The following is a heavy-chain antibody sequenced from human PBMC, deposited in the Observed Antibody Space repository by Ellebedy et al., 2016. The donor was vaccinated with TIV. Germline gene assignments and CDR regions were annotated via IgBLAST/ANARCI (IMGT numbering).Heavy chain of an antibody. V-gene: IGHV1-24*01. D-gene: IGHD3-22*01. Sequence: ASVKVSXXVSGYTLTELSMHWVRQAPGKGLEWMGGFDPEDGETIYAQKFQGRVTMTEDTSTDTAYMELSSLRSEDTAVYYCARYDSSGYTYYFDYWGQGTLVTVSS. J-gene: IGHJ4*02. CDR1: GYTLTELS. CDR2: FDPEDGET. CDR3: ARYDSSGYTYYFDY.